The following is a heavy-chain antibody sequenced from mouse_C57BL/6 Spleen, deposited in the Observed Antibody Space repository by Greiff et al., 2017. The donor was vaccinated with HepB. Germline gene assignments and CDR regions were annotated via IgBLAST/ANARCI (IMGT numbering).Heavy chain of an antibody. CDR2: ISSGGSYT. CDR1: GFTFSSYG. J-gene: IGHJ4*01. V-gene: IGHV5-6*01. Sequence: EVQGVESGGDLVKPGGSLKLSCAASGFTFSSYGMSWVRQTPDKRLEWVATISSGGSYTYYPDSVKGRFTISRDNAKNTLYLQMSSLKSEDTAMYYCARIDGYYVAMDYWGQGTSVTVSS. D-gene: IGHD2-3*01. CDR3: ARIDGYYVAMDY.